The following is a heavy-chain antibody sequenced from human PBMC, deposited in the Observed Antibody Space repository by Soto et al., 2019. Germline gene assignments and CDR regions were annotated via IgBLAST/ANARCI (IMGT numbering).Heavy chain of an antibody. CDR1: GGYVNGYY. V-gene: IGHV4-34*01. D-gene: IGHD2-21*01. Sequence: SETLSLTCALYGGYVNGYYWNSIRQRPGKGLEWIGEINHTGGTHYNPSLKSRVTMSVDTSKNQFSLRLSSLTAACTPIYYCAMRITVLGLRIPTSDPCAQGTQVTVSS. J-gene: IGHJ5*02. CDR3: AMRITVLGLRIPTSDP. CDR2: INHTGGT.